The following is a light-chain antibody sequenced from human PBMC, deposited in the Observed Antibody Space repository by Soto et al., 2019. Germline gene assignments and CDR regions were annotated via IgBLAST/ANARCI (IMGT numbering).Light chain of an antibody. CDR3: QQRSSWMWA. J-gene: IGKJ1*01. CDR1: RSVSTY. Sequence: EIVVTQSPVTLSLSPGDRATLSCRASRSVSTYLAWYQQKPGQAPRLLIYDTSHRATGIPARFSGSGSGTDFTLTISSLEPEDCAVYYCQQRSSWMWAFGQGTRVEVK. V-gene: IGKV3-11*01. CDR2: DTS.